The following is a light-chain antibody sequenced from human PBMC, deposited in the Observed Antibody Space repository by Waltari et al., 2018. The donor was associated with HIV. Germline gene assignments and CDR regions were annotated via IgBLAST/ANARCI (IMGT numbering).Light chain of an antibody. CDR2: CDS. V-gene: IGLV3-21*04. Sequence: SYVLTQPPSVSVAPGKTARVTCGGNNIGSKSVHWYQQKPGQAPALVIYCDSDRPSGIPGRFSASNSGNTATLTISRVETGDEADYYCQVWDSSSDHPGVFGGGTKLTVL. J-gene: IGLJ3*02. CDR1: NIGSKS. CDR3: QVWDSSSDHPGV.